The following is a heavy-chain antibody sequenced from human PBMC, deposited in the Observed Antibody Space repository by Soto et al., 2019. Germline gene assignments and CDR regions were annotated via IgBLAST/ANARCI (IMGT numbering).Heavy chain of an antibody. CDR3: ARDGGEYSSSSAHYYYYGMDV. Sequence: SETLSLTCAVSGGSISSSNWWSWVRQPPGKGLEWIGEIYHSGSTNYNPSLKSRVTISVDKSKNQFSLKLSSVTAAGTAVYYCARDGGEYSSSSAHYYYYGMDVWGQGTTVTVSS. CDR2: IYHSGST. D-gene: IGHD6-6*01. CDR1: GGSISSSNW. V-gene: IGHV4-4*02. J-gene: IGHJ6*02.